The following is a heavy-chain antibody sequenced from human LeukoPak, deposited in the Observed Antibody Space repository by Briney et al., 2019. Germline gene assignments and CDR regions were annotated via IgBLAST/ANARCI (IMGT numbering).Heavy chain of an antibody. Sequence: GSLRLSCAASGFTFSSYAMSWVRQAPGKGLEWVSGISGSGGSTYYADSVKGRFTISRDNSKNTLSLQMNSLRAEDTAVYYCAKAAYIRNYGDYPNWFDPWGQGTLVTVSS. CDR2: ISGSGGST. D-gene: IGHD4-17*01. V-gene: IGHV3-23*01. CDR1: GFTFSSYA. CDR3: AKAAYIRNYGDYPNWFDP. J-gene: IGHJ5*02.